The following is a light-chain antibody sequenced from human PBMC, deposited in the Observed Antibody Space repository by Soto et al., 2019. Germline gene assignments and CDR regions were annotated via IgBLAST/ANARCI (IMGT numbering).Light chain of an antibody. V-gene: IGKV1-9*01. CDR1: QTISSS. Sequence: DIPLTQSPAFLSASVGDRVTITCRASQTISSSLAWYQHNPGKAPKLLIYAASTLHNGVPSSFSGSGSGTEFTLTISSLQPEDFATYYCQHLNDYRYTFGQGTKVEIK. CDR3: QHLNDYRYT. CDR2: AAS. J-gene: IGKJ2*01.